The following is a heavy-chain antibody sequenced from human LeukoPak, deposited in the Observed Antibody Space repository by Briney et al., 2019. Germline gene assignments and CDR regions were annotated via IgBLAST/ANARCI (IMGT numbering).Heavy chain of an antibody. CDR1: GFIFSSYW. Sequence: GGSLRLSCAASGFIFSSYWMSWVRQAPGKGLEWVANIKQDGSEKYCVDSVKGRFTISRDNAKNSLYLQMNSLRAEDTAVYYCAKVMQDCSGGSCYSHWGQGTLVTVSS. CDR2: IKQDGSEK. V-gene: IGHV3-7*03. J-gene: IGHJ4*02. CDR3: AKVMQDCSGGSCYSH. D-gene: IGHD2-15*01.